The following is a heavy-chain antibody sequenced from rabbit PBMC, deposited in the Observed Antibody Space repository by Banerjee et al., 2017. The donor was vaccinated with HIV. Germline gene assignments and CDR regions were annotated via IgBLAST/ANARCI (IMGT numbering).Heavy chain of an antibody. CDR3: ARAYAGSIGFIPYYFDL. Sequence: QSLEESGGDLVKPGASLTLTCTASGFSFSSNYYMCWVRQAPGKGPEWIACIYAGSSGSTYYASWAKGRFTISKTSSTTVTLQMTSLTAADTATYFCARAYAGSIGFIPYYFDLWGQGTLVTVS. J-gene: IGHJ4*01. CDR1: GFSFSSNYY. V-gene: IGHV1S40*01. CDR2: IYAGSSGST. D-gene: IGHD4-2*01.